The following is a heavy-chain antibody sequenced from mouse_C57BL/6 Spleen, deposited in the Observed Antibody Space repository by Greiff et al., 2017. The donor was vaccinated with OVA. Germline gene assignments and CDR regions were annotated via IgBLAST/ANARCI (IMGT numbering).Heavy chain of an antibody. J-gene: IGHJ3*01. CDR3: ARREYYDYDAWFAY. V-gene: IGHV1-18*01. D-gene: IGHD2-4*01. Sequence: EVQLQESGPELVKPGASVKIPCKASGYTFTDYNMDWVKQSHGKSLEWIGDINPNNGGTIYNQKFKGKATLTVDKSSSTAYMELRSLTSEDTAVYYCARREYYDYDAWFAYWGQGTLVTVSA. CDR2: INPNNGGT. CDR1: GYTFTDYN.